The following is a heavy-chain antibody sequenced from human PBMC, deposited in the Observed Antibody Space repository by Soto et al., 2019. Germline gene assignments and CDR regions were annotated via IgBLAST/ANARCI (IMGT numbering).Heavy chain of an antibody. J-gene: IGHJ6*01. CDR2: INSDGSST. Sequence: LRLSCAASGFTFSTYWMHWIRQGPGKGLEWVSRINSDGSSTSCADSVKGRFTISRDNAKNTLYLQMNSLRAEDTAVYYCARDPGGYHFLSWKKTLLRMDRWGQGTTVTVSS. V-gene: IGHV3-74*01. CDR1: GFTFSTYW. CDR3: ARDPGGYHFLSWKKTLLRMDR. D-gene: IGHD3-3*01.